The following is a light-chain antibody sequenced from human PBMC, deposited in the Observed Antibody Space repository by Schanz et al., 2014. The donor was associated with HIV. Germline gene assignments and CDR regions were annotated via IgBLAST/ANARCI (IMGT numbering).Light chain of an antibody. J-gene: IGLJ3*02. V-gene: IGLV2-14*03. Sequence: QSALTQPASVSGSLGQSITISCTGTSGDVGRYDYVSWYQQHPGQAPKLLIYDVTYRPSGISNRFSGSKSGYTASLTVSGLQPEDEADYYCSSFAGSNIPWVFGGGTKLTVL. CDR1: SGDVGRYDY. CDR2: DVT. CDR3: SSFAGSNIPWV.